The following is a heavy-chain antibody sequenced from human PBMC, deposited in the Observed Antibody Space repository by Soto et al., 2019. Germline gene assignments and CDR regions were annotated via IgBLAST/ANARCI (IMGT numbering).Heavy chain of an antibody. D-gene: IGHD3-9*01. CDR1: GGSISSYY. CDR3: ARSIFDILTGYSYTPPGVYFDN. J-gene: IGHJ4*02. V-gene: IGHV4-59*01. Sequence: SETLSLTCTVSGGSISSYYWSWIRQPPGKGXEWIGYIYYSGSTNYNPSLKSRVTISVDTSKNQFSLKLSSVTAADTAVYYCARSIFDILTGYSYTPPGVYFDNWGQGTLVTVS. CDR2: IYYSGST.